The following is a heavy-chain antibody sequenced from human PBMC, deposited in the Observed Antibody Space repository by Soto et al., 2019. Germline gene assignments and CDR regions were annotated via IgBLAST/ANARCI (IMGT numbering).Heavy chain of an antibody. J-gene: IGHJ4*02. CDR1: GCTFTSYA. CDR3: ARDLRITMVRGVIIVPRPFDY. D-gene: IGHD3-10*01. CDR2: INAGNGNT. Sequence: PRASVKVSCKASGCTFTSYAMHWVRQAPGQRLEWMGWINAGNGNTKYSQKFQGRVTITRDTSASTAYMELSSLRSEDTAVYYCARDLRITMVRGVIIVPRPFDYWGQGTLVTVSS. V-gene: IGHV1-3*01.